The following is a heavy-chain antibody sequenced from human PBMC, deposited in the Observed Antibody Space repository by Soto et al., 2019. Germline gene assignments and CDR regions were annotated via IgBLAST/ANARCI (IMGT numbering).Heavy chain of an antibody. J-gene: IGHJ4*02. CDR3: ARARAWVSFDS. CDR2: ITTDGSTT. Sequence: EVQLVESGGGLVQPGGSLRLSCAASGFTFSSYIMHWVRQTPGKGLVWVSRITTDGSTTTYADSVRGRFTISRDNAKNTLYLQMSSLSAEGTAVYYCARARAWVSFDSWGQGTLVTVSS. D-gene: IGHD1-26*01. CDR1: GFTFSSYI. V-gene: IGHV3-74*01.